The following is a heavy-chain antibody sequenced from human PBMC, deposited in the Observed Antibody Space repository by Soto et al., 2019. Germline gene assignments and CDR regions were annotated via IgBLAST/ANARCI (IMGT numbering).Heavy chain of an antibody. Sequence: QLQLQESGPGLVKPSETLSLTCTVSGGSISSSSYYWGWIRQPPGKGLEWIGSIYYSGSTYYNPSLKSRVTISVATSKNQFSLKLSSVAAADTAVYYCARLNAWTPNKAYDILTGSYYYYYMDVWGKGTTVTVSS. CDR3: ARLNAWTPNKAYDILTGSYYYYYMDV. V-gene: IGHV4-39*01. D-gene: IGHD3-9*01. CDR1: GGSISSSSYY. J-gene: IGHJ6*03. CDR2: IYYSGST.